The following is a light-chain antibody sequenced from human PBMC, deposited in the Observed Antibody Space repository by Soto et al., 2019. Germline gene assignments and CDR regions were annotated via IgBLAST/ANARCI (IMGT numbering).Light chain of an antibody. Sequence: EIVLTQSPATLSLSPGERATLSCRASQSVSSYLALYQQKPGQAPRVLIYDASNRATDIPATFSGSGSETDVTLTISSLEPEDCAVYYCQQRGSWPLTFGGGTKVVIK. CDR1: QSVSSY. CDR2: DAS. V-gene: IGKV3-11*01. J-gene: IGKJ4*01. CDR3: QQRGSWPLT.